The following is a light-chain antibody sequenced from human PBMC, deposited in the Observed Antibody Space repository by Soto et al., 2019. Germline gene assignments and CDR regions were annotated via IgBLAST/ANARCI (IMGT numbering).Light chain of an antibody. J-gene: IGKJ3*01. V-gene: IGKV1-33*01. CDR3: QLYDNLPPFA. CDR1: QDIRTS. CDR2: GAF. Sequence: DIQMTQSPSSLSASVGARVSITCQASQDIRTSLSWFQHKPGRDPKLLISGAFYLETGVPSGCRGSGAGTDFTFTNSSLQPEDIATYYWQLYDNLPPFAFGPGTIVDLK.